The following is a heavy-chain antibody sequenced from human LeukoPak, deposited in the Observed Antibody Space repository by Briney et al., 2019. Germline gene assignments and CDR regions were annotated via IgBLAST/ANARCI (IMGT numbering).Heavy chain of an antibody. CDR3: ARRTRKYCSRTSCYLFDY. Sequence: SGPTLVKPTQTLTLTCTFSEFSLSTNGVGVGWIRQPPGKALEWLALIYWDDDKRYRASLESRLTITKDTSKNQVVLTMTNMDPMDTATYYCARRTRKYCSRTSCYLFDYWGQGTLVTVSS. J-gene: IGHJ4*02. CDR1: EFSLSTNGVG. CDR2: IYWDDDK. D-gene: IGHD2-2*01. V-gene: IGHV2-5*02.